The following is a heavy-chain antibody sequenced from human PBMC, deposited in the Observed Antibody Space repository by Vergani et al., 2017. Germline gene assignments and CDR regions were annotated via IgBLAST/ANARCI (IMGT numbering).Heavy chain of an antibody. CDR1: EFTFSNYA. Sequence: EVQLLESGGGLVQPGGSLRLTCAASEFTFSNYAMNWVRQAPGTGLEWVSGIIGSGVSAYYTDSVKGRFTISRDNSKNMLFLQMNNLRTEDTAIYYCARDRDYLGAGSYPYFYYYGLDVWGQGTAVTVSS. V-gene: IGHV3-23*01. CDR2: IIGSGVSA. D-gene: IGHD3-10*01. J-gene: IGHJ6*02. CDR3: ARDRDYLGAGSYPYFYYYGLDV.